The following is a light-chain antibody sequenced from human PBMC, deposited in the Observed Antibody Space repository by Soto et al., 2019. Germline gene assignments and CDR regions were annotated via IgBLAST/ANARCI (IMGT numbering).Light chain of an antibody. Sequence: QSVLTQPPSASGTPGQRATISCCGSNSNIGSDIVNCYQLLPGAAPEVLINTTNQRPSGVPDRFSGSKSGTSASLAISGLQSEDEANSSCATWDGGLSGPFVFGTGTKLTVL. CDR1: NSNIGSDI. J-gene: IGLJ1*01. CDR2: TTN. CDR3: ATWDGGLSGPFV. V-gene: IGLV1-44*01.